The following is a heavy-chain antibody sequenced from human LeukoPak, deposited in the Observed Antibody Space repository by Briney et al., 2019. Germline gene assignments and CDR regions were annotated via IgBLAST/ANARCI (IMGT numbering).Heavy chain of an antibody. D-gene: IGHD6-13*01. V-gene: IGHV3-30*18. CDR1: GFTFSSYG. CDR2: ISYDGSNK. Sequence: GGSLRLSCAASGFTFSSYGMHWVRQAPGKGLEWVAVISYDGSNKYYADSVKGRFTISRDNSKNTLYLQMNSLRAEDTAVYYCAKDQHSSSWYGDAFDIWGQGTMVTVSS. CDR3: AKDQHSSSWYGDAFDI. J-gene: IGHJ3*02.